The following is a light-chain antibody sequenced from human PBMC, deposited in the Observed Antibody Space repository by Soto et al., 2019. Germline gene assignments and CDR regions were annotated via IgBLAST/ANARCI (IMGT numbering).Light chain of an antibody. V-gene: IGKV2D-29*01. J-gene: IGKJ1*01. Sequence: DIVMTQTPLSLSVTPGQPASISCKSSQSLLHNNGETYLYWYLQKPGQPPQLLIYEVSKRFSGVPDRFSGCGSWTDFTLKVSRVEAEDVGVYYRMQSIKFPRTFGQGTRVEIK. CDR1: QSLLHNNGETY. CDR3: MQSIKFPRT. CDR2: EVS.